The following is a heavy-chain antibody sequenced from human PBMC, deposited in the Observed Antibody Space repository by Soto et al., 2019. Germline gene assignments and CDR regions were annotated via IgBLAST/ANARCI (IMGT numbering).Heavy chain of an antibody. CDR1: GGSISTSDYT. Sequence: QLQLQESGSGLIKPSQTLSLPCAVSGGSISTSDYTWSWIRHPPGRGLEWIGSVYHSGATHYMPALKDRLTMSLDKSKNQFSLDLTSVTAEDTAVYYCVRERTIFGVAPGGGVDVWGHGPTVTVAS. D-gene: IGHD3-3*01. CDR2: VYHSGAT. CDR3: VRERTIFGVAPGGGVDV. V-gene: IGHV4-30-2*01. J-gene: IGHJ6*02.